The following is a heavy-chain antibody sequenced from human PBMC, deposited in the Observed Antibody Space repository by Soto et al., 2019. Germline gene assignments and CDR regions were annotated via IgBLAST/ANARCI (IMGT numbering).Heavy chain of an antibody. D-gene: IGHD2-2*01. V-gene: IGHV1-18*01. CDR3: ARDSGRYCSSTSCSAGY. Sequence: GASVKVSCKASGYTFTSYGISWVRQAPGQGLEWMGWISAYNGNTNYAQKLQGRVTMTTDTSTSTAYMELRSLRSDDTAVYYCARDSGRYCSSTSCSAGYWGQGPLVTVSS. J-gene: IGHJ4*02. CDR2: ISAYNGNT. CDR1: GYTFTSYG.